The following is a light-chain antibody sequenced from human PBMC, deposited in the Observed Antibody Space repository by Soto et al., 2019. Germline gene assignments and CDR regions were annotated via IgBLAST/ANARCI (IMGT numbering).Light chain of an antibody. CDR1: QSVSSNS. J-gene: IGKJ4*01. CDR2: GAS. Sequence: EIVLTQSPGTLSLSPGEKATFSCRASQSVSSNSLAWYQQNSGQAPRLLFYGASSRATGIPDRFSGSGSGTDFTLTISRLEPEDFAVYYCQQYGGSPRVTFGGGTKVEIK. V-gene: IGKV3-20*01. CDR3: QQYGGSPRVT.